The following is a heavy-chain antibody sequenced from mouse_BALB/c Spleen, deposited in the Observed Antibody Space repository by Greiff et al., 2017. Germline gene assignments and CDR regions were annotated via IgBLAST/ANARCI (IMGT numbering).Heavy chain of an antibody. Sequence: EVKVVESGGGLVKPGGSLKLSCAASGFTFSDYYMYWVRQTPEKRLEWVATISDGGSYTYYPDSVKGRFTISRDNAKNNLYLQMSSLKSEDTAMYYCARGNYGSSYDYAMDYWGQGTSVTVSS. CDR1: GFTFSDYY. CDR2: ISDGGSYT. D-gene: IGHD1-1*01. CDR3: ARGNYGSSYDYAMDY. J-gene: IGHJ4*01. V-gene: IGHV5-4*02.